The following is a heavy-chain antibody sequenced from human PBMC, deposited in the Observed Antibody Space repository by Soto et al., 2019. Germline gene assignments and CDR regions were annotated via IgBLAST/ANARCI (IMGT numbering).Heavy chain of an antibody. CDR2: INHSGST. V-gene: IGHV4-34*01. CDR1: GGSFSGYY. D-gene: IGHD1-1*01. Sequence: QVQLQQWGAGLLKPSETLSLTCAVYGGSFSGYYWNWIRQPPGKGLEWIGEINHSGSTNYNPSLKSRVTLSVGSSKNQFSLKLSSVTAADTGVYYSARGCGRISDYWGHGSLVTVSS. CDR3: ARGCGRISDY. J-gene: IGHJ4*01.